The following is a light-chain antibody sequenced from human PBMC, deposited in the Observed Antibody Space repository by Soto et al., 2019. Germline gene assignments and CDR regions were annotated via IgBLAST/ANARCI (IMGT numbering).Light chain of an antibody. V-gene: IGKV3-11*01. J-gene: IGKJ4*01. CDR3: QQRSNWPLT. Sequence: EIVLTQSPATLSLSPGERATLSCRASQSVNIYLAWYQQKPGQAPRLLIYDASTRATGIPARFSGSGSGTDFTLTISSLEPEDFAVYHCQQRSNWPLTFGGGTKVEIK. CDR2: DAS. CDR1: QSVNIY.